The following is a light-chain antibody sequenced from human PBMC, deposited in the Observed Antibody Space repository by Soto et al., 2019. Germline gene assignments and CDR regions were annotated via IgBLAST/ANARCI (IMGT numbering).Light chain of an antibody. CDR1: KNDIGVYDF. CDR3: KSYAGSNTYV. J-gene: IGLJ1*01. CDR2: EVV. Sequence: QSVVTQPPSASGSPGQSVTISCTGTKNDIGVYDFVSWYQHHPGKAPRLIICEVVQRPSGVPDRVSGSKSGNTASLTVSGLQAADEADYFCKSYAGSNTYVFGSGTKV. V-gene: IGLV2-8*01.